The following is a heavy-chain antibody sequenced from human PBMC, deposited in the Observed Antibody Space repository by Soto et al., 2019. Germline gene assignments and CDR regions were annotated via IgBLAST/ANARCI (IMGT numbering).Heavy chain of an antibody. Sequence: ESGGVVVQPGGSLRLSCAASGFTFDDYTMHWVRQAPGKGLEWVSLISWDGGSTYYADSVKGRFTISRDNSKNSLYLQMNSLRTEDTALYYCAKGIAVAGTVDYWGQGTLVTVSS. CDR3: AKGIAVAGTVDY. CDR1: GFTFDDYT. J-gene: IGHJ4*02. D-gene: IGHD6-19*01. V-gene: IGHV3-43*01. CDR2: ISWDGGST.